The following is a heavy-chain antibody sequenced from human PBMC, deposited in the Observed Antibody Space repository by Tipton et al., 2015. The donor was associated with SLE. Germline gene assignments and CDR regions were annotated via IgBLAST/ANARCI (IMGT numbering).Heavy chain of an antibody. J-gene: IGHJ1*01. CDR1: GFTFSSYA. CDR3: AREEGGAYCGGDCYAGYFQH. CDR2: ISYDGSNK. Sequence: SLRLSCAASGFTFSSYAMHWVRQAPGKGLEWVAVISYDGSNKYYADSVKGRFTISRDNSKNTLYLQMNSLRAEDTAVYYCAREEGGAYCGGDCYAGYFQHWGQGTLVTVSS. D-gene: IGHD2-21*01. V-gene: IGHV3-30*04.